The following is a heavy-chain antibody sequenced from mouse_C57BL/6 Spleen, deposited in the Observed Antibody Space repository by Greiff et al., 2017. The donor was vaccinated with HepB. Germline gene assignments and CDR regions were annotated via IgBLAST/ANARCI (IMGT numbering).Heavy chain of an antibody. Sequence: VQLQQSGAELVRPGASVKLSCTASGFNIKDDYMHWVKQRPEQGLEWIGWIDPENGDTEYASKFQGKATITADTSSNTAYLQLSSLTSEDTAVYYCTCITTGVATDVWGTGTTVTVSS. CDR2: IDPENGDT. J-gene: IGHJ1*03. CDR3: TCITTGVATDV. D-gene: IGHD1-1*01. CDR1: GFNIKDDY. V-gene: IGHV14-4*01.